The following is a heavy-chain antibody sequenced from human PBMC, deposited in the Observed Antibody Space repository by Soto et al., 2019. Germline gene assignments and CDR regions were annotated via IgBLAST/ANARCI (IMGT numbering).Heavy chain of an antibody. CDR3: AKETMITFGGVTWIDY. V-gene: IGHV3-23*01. D-gene: IGHD3-16*01. Sequence: GWSLRLSCAASGFTFSSYAMSWVRQAPGKGLEWVSAISGSGGSTYYADSVKGRFTISRDNSKNTLYLQMNSLRAEDTAVYYCAKETMITFGGVTWIDYWGQGTLVTVSS. J-gene: IGHJ4*02. CDR2: ISGSGGST. CDR1: GFTFSSYA.